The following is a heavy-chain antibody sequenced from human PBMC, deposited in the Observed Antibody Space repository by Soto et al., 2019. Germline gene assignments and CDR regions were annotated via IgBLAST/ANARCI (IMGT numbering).Heavy chain of an antibody. Sequence: SETLSLTCSVSFGSIASNSYHWGWIRQPPGKGLEWIGSISYTGTTYYSPSLRSRVTISADTSKKQFSLRLDSATAADTAVYYCARLVVVAPVANVWGQGALVTVSS. J-gene: IGHJ4*02. V-gene: IGHV4-39*01. CDR2: ISYTGTT. CDR1: FGSIASNSYH. CDR3: ARLVVVAPVANV. D-gene: IGHD2-15*01.